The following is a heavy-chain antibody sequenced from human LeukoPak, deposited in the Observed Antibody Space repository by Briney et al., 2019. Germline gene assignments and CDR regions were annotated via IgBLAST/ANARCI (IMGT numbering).Heavy chain of an antibody. CDR3: AILWGFLEWLSNFDS. J-gene: IGHJ4*02. CDR2: ISGSDGST. CDR1: GFTFRKYA. D-gene: IGHD3-3*01. V-gene: IGHV3-23*01. Sequence: PGGSLRLSCAASGFTFRKYAMNWVRQAPEKGLEWVSGISGSDGSTYYADSVKGRFIISRDNSKNTLYLQMNSLRAEDTAVYYCAILWGFLEWLSNFDSWGQGTLVTVSS.